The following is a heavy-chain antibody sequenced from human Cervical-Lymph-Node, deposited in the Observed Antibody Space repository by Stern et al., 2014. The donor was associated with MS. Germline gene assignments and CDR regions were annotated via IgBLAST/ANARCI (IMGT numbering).Heavy chain of an antibody. CDR1: GGTFSSYA. CDR3: ATSAGELTPEAV. D-gene: IGHD1-26*01. Sequence: QVQLVESGAEVKKPGSSMRVSCKASGGTFSSYAISWVRQAPGQGLEWMGGIIPMFGTANYAQKFQGRGTITADASTSTAYMEVSSLRSDDTAVYYCATSAGELTPEAVWGQGTTVTVFS. J-gene: IGHJ6*02. CDR2: IIPMFGTA. V-gene: IGHV1-69*01.